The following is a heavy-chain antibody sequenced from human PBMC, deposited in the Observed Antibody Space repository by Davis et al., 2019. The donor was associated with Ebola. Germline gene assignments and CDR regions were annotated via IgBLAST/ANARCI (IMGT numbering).Heavy chain of an antibody. CDR3: ARQDYDFWSGYYSPNWFDP. Sequence: SETLSLTCAIHGGSFSGYFWSWIRQTTGRGMEWIGQISHGGVTDYNPSLKSRITISMDTSKNQFYLRLDSISAADTAVYYCARQDYDFWSGYYSPNWFDPWGQGTLVTVSS. CDR1: GGSFSGYF. D-gene: IGHD3-3*01. V-gene: IGHV4-34*10. CDR2: ISHGGVT. J-gene: IGHJ5*02.